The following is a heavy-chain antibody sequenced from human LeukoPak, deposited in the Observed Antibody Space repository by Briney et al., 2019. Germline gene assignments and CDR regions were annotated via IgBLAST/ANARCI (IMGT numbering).Heavy chain of an antibody. V-gene: IGHV3-7*01. CDR1: VFTFSSYW. D-gene: IGHD3-10*01. J-gene: IGHJ5*01. CDR3: AKEGSYPIITYDS. CDR2: IKRDGNEK. Sequence: PGGSLRLSCAASVFTFSSYWMNWVRQAPGKGLEWVANIKRDGNEKNYVDSVKGRFSISRDNAKNSLYLQMDSLRAEDTAVYYCAKEGSYPIITYDSRGQGALVTVSS.